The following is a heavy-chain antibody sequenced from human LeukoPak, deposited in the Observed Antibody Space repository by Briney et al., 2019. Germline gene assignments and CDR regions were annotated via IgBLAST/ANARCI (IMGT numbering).Heavy chain of an antibody. D-gene: IGHD3-10*01. CDR3: ARAHYYGSGRDYYYYGMDV. CDR1: GYSFTSYW. Sequence: GESLKISCKGSGYSFTSYWIGWVRQMPGRGLEWMGIIYPGDSDTRYSPSFQGQVTISADKSISTAYLQWSSLKASDTAMYYCARAHYYGSGRDYYYYGMDVWGQGTTVTVSS. J-gene: IGHJ6*02. V-gene: IGHV5-51*01. CDR2: IYPGDSDT.